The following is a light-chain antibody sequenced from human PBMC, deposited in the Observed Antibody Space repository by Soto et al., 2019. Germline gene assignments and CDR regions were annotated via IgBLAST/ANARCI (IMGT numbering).Light chain of an antibody. CDR2: DVS. J-gene: IGLJ1*01. CDR1: SXXVGGYNY. CDR3: CSYAGSYSYV. Sequence: QSALTQPRSVSGSPGQSVTISCTGTSXXVGGYNYVSWYQQHPGKAPKLMIYDVSKRPSGVPDRFSGSKSGNTASLTISGLQAXDEAXYYCCSYAGSYSYVFGTGTKLTVL. V-gene: IGLV2-11*01.